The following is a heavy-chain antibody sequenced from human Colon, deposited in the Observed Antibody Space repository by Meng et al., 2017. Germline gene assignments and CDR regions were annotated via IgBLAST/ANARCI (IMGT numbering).Heavy chain of an antibody. CDR3: TRGLEFYRFEY. Sequence: QPQLQHSCPGLANPSQTPSLTCAISGDSVSSKTAVWNWIRQSPSRGLEWLGRTYYRAKWNHDYAESLRGRITINPDTSNNQISLQLNSVTPEDTAVYYCTRGLEFYRFEYWGQGTLVTVSS. D-gene: IGHD3-16*02. CDR1: GDSVSSKTAV. CDR2: TYYRAKWNH. V-gene: IGHV6-1*01. J-gene: IGHJ4*02.